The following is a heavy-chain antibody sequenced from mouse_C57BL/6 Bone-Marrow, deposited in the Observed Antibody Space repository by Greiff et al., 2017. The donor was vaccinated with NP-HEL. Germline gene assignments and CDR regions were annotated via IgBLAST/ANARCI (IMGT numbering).Heavy chain of an antibody. V-gene: IGHV1-42*01. CDR1: GYSFTGYY. Sequence: VQLQQSGPELVKPGASVKISCKASGYSFTGYYMNWVKQSPEKSLEWIGEINPSTGGTTYNQKFKAKATLTVDNSSSPAYMQLKSLTSEESAVYYCARGPYLYAMDYWGRGTSVTVSS. CDR2: INPSTGGT. CDR3: ARGPYLYAMDY. J-gene: IGHJ4*01.